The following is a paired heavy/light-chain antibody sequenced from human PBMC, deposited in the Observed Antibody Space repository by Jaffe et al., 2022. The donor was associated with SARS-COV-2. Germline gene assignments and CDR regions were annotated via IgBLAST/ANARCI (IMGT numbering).Light chain of an antibody. CDR2: RNN. CDR1: SNNVGKQG. Sequence: QAGLTQPPSVSKGLRQTATLTCTGNSNNVGKQGADWLQQHQGHPPKLLSYRNNNRPSGISERFSASRSGNTASLTITGLQPDDEADYYCSSWDSSLNAYVFGTGTKVTVL. J-gene: IGLJ1*01. V-gene: IGLV10-54*04. CDR3: SSWDSSLNAYV.
Heavy chain of an antibody. CDR3: STDYYDNKQNSI. D-gene: IGHD3-22*01. Sequence: EVQLVESGGGLVQPGGSLRLSCAASEFTFNTYDMNWVRQAPGQGLEWISYITSSSSRIYYADSVKGRFTISRDNDKNSLYLQMNSLRDEDTAIYFCSTDYYDNKQNSIWGQGTIVTVSS. V-gene: IGHV3-48*02. J-gene: IGHJ3*02. CDR1: EFTFNTYD. CDR2: ITSSSSRI.